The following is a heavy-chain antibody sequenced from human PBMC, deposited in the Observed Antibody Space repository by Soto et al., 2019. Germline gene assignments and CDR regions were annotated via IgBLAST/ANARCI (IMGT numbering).Heavy chain of an antibody. J-gene: IGHJ5*02. V-gene: IGHV1-18*01. D-gene: IGHD6-6*01. CDR3: ARLRGYVSSFPVS. Sequence: GASVKVSCKTSGFTLTTYSLSWVRQAPGQGLEWMVWIIPSNGRATYSQTLQGRVTMTTDTSTSTAYMELRSLKSDDTADYYCARLRGYVSSFPVSWGQGTLVNVSS. CDR1: GFTLTTYS. CDR2: IIPSNGRA.